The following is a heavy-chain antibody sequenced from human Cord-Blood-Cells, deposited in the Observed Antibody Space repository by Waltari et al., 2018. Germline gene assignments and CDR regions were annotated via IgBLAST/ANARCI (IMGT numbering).Heavy chain of an antibody. CDR2: IKQDGSEK. Sequence: EVQLVESGGGLVQPGGSLRLSCAASGFTFSSYWMSWVRQAPGKGLEWLDNIKQDGSEKYYVDSVKGRFTISRDNAKNSLYLQMNSLRAEDTAVYYCARENDFWSGYYVDYWGQGTLVTVSS. J-gene: IGHJ4*02. V-gene: IGHV3-7*01. CDR3: ARENDFWSGYYVDY. CDR1: GFTFSSYW. D-gene: IGHD3-3*01.